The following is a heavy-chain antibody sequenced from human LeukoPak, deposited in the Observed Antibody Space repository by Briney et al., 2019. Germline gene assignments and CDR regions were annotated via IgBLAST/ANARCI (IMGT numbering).Heavy chain of an antibody. Sequence: GGSLRLSCAASGFTFSSYSMNRVRQAPGKGLEWVSYISSSSSTIYYADSLKGRFTISRDNAKNSLYLQMNSLRAEDTAVYFCARTMANYYYYMDVWGKGTAVTASS. CDR3: ARTMANYYYYMDV. J-gene: IGHJ6*03. CDR1: GFTFSSYS. CDR2: ISSSSSTI. D-gene: IGHD5-24*01. V-gene: IGHV3-48*04.